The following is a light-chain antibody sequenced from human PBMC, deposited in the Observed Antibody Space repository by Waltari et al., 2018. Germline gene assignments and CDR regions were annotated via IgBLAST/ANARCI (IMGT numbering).Light chain of an antibody. CDR1: QSLRSNY. CDR2: GAS. Sequence: EIVLTQSPDSLSLSPGERAILSCRASQSLRSNYFAWYRQRPGQAPRLLIYGASKRATGIPDRFNGSGSGTDFTLTINRLEPEDFAVYYCQQFDDSQWSFGQGTKVELK. CDR3: QQFDDSQWS. V-gene: IGKV3-20*01. J-gene: IGKJ1*01.